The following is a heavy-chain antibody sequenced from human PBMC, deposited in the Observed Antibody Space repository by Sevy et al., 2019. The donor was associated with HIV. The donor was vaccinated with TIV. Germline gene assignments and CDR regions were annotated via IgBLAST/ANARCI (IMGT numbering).Heavy chain of an antibody. J-gene: IGHJ4*02. CDR2: IYHSGIT. D-gene: IGHD3-10*01. CDR1: GGPIVSGGWH. V-gene: IGHV4-31*09. Sequence: SETLSLTCTVSGGPIVSGGWHWNWVRQQPGKGLEWLGYIYHSGITYYNPSLKSRLTLSVDTSKNQFSLKLTSASAADTAIYYCLMGTYYNVTEWGQGTLVTDSS. CDR3: LMGTYYNVTE.